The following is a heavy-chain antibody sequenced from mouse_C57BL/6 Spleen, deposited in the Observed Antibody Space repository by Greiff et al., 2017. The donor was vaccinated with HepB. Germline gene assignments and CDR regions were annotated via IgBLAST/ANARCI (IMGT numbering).Heavy chain of an antibody. CDR1: GFTFSSYT. CDR2: ISGGGGNT. V-gene: IGHV5-9*01. Sequence: EVQLVESGGGLVKPGGSLKLSCAASGFTFSSYTMSWVRQTPEKRLEWVATISGGGGNTYYPDSVKGRFTISRDNAKNTLYLQMSSLRSEVTALYYGARRYDYGSRGYFDVWGTGTTVTVSS. D-gene: IGHD1-1*01. J-gene: IGHJ1*03. CDR3: ARRYDYGSRGYFDV.